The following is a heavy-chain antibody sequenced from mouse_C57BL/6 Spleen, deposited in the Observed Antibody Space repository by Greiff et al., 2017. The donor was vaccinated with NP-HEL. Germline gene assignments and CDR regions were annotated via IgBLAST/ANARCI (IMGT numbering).Heavy chain of an antibody. CDR1: GFSLTSYG. CDR3: ASYSNYGFSYAMDY. J-gene: IGHJ4*01. Sequence: VKLMESGPGLVQPSQSLSITCTVSGFSLTSYGVHWVRQSPGKGLEWLGVIWSGGSTDYNAAFISRLSISKDNSKSQVFFKMNSLQADDTAIYYCASYSNYGFSYAMDYWGQGTSVTVSS. D-gene: IGHD2-5*01. CDR2: IWSGGST. V-gene: IGHV2-2*01.